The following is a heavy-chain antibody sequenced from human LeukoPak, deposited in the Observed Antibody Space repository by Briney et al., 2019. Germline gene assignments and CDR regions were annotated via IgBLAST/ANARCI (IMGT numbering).Heavy chain of an antibody. J-gene: IGHJ4*02. CDR3: VRGLRGNYDY. CDR1: GFTLSDYA. CDR2: INSSGNT. Sequence: GGSLRLSCAASGFTLSDYAMAWVRQAPGKGLEWVSSINSSGNTYYADSVKGRFTISRDNSKNTLYLQMNSLRAEDTAVYYCVRGLRGNYDYWGQGTLVTVSS. V-gene: IGHV3-23*01. D-gene: IGHD1-7*01.